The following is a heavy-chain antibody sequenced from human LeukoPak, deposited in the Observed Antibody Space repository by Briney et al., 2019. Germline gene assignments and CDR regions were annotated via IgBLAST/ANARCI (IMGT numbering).Heavy chain of an antibody. CDR1: GGTFSSYA. CDR3: ASPRTSGWYYFGY. J-gene: IGHJ4*02. CDR2: IIPIFGTA. D-gene: IGHD6-19*01. Sequence: SVKVSCNASGGTFSSYAISWVRQAPGQGLEWMGGIIPIFGTANYAQKFQGRVTITADESTSTAYMELSSLRSEDTAVYYCASPRTSGWYYFGYWGQGTLVTVSS. V-gene: IGHV1-69*13.